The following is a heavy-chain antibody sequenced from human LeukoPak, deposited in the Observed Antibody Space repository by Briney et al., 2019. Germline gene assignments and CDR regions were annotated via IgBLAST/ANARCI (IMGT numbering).Heavy chain of an antibody. V-gene: IGHV4-39*01. J-gene: IGHJ4*02. CDR1: GGSISRSSYS. CDR3: WSQTSDYFDS. Sequence: SETLSLTRTVSGGSISRSSYSWGWIRQPPGKGLERIESIYSSGSTYYNPSLKSRVTLSVDTSKNQFSLKLSSVTAADTAVYYCWSQTSDYFDSGGQGTLVTVSS. CDR2: IYSSGST.